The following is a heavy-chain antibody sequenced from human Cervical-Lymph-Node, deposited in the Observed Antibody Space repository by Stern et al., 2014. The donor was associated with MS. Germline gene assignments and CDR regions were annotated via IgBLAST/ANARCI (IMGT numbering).Heavy chain of an antibody. CDR3: ARDTADGRVYDFWSGPDY. Sequence: QVQLVQSGAEVKKPGASVKVSCKASGYTFTSYGISWVRQAPGQGLEWMGWISAYNGNTKYAQKLQGRVTMTTDTSTSTAYMELRSLRSDDTAVYYCARDTADGRVYDFWSGPDYWGQGTLVTVSS. V-gene: IGHV1-18*04. D-gene: IGHD3-3*01. CDR2: ISAYNGNT. CDR1: GYTFTSYG. J-gene: IGHJ4*02.